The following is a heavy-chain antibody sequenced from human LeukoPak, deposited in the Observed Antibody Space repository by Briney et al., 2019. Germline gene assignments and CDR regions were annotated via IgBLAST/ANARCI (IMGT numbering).Heavy chain of an antibody. CDR3: ARRVVPAAMGWFDP. V-gene: IGHV4-30-4*08. D-gene: IGHD2-2*01. CDR1: GGSISSGDYY. J-gene: IGHJ5*02. CDR2: IYYSGST. Sequence: PSETLSLTCTVSGGSISSGDYYWSWIRQPPGKGLEWIGYIYYSGSTYYNPSLKSRVTISVDTSKNQFSLKLSSVTAADTAVYYCARRVVPAAMGWFDPWGQGTLVTVSS.